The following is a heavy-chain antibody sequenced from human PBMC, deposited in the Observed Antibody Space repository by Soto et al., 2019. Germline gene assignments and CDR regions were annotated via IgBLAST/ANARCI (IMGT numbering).Heavy chain of an antibody. Sequence: GGSLRLSCAASGFTFSSYAMHWVRQAPGKGLEWVSSISTSIDATYYADSVKGRFTISRDDSKNTLYLQMNSLRAEDSAVYYCAKDRTVAARNFDYWGQGTQVTVSS. J-gene: IGHJ4*02. D-gene: IGHD6-6*01. CDR2: ISTSIDAT. V-gene: IGHV3-23*01. CDR1: GFTFSSYA. CDR3: AKDRTVAARNFDY.